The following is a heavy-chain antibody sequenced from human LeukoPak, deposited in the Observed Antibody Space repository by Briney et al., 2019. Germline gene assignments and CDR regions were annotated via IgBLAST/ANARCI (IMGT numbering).Heavy chain of an antibody. Sequence: SETLSLICAVSGGSINNYHWSWIRQPPGKGLEWIGCFYHSGSTTYNPSLKSRVTISVDASKSVFSLKLDSVTAADTAMYFCASTQQWLAFDYWGQGILVTVSS. CDR3: ASTQQWLAFDY. V-gene: IGHV4-59*03. D-gene: IGHD6-19*01. J-gene: IGHJ4*02. CDR1: GGSINNYH. CDR2: FYHSGST.